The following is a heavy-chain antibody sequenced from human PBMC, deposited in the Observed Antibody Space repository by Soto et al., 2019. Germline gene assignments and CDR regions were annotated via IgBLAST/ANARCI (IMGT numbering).Heavy chain of an antibody. CDR3: ARWQQDDAFDI. Sequence: ASVKVSCKASGYTFTSYYMHWVRQAPGQGLEWMGIINPSGGSTSYAQKFQGRVTTTRDTSTSTVYMGLSSLRSEDTAVYYCARWQQDDAFDIWGQGTMVTVSS. D-gene: IGHD6-13*01. CDR1: GYTFTSYY. V-gene: IGHV1-46*01. CDR2: INPSGGST. J-gene: IGHJ3*02.